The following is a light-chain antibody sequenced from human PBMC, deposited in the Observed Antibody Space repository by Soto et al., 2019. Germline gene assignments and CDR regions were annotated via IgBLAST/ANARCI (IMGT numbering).Light chain of an antibody. Sequence: DIQMTQSPSTLSASVGDRVTITCRASQSISSWLAWYQQKPGKAPKLLIYKASSLESGVPSRFSGSGSGTEFPLTISSLHPENFATNYCQQYISFPPFGQGPKVEIK. CDR2: KAS. V-gene: IGKV1-5*03. CDR1: QSISSW. J-gene: IGKJ1*01. CDR3: QQYISFPP.